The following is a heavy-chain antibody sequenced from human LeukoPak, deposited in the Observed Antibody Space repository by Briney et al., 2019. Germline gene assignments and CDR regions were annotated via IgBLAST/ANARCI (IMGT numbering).Heavy chain of an antibody. Sequence: GGSLRLSCAASGFSFSSYWMSWVRQAPGKGLEWVANIKPDGSDKYYVDSVKGRSTTSRDNAKNSLYLQMNSLRAEDTAVYYCARLGDSSGYYDFWGQGALVTASS. CDR2: IKPDGSDK. J-gene: IGHJ4*02. V-gene: IGHV3-7*01. CDR1: GFSFSSYW. CDR3: ARLGDSSGYYDF. D-gene: IGHD3-22*01.